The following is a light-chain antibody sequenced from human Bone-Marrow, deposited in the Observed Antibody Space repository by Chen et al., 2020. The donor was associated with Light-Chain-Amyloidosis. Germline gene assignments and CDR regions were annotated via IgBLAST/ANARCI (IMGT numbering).Light chain of an antibody. CDR2: EVS. CDR3: CSYAGSSTFYV. V-gene: IGLV2-23*02. CDR1: SSDVGSYNL. Sequence: QSSLTHPASVSGSPGQSITISCTGTSSDVGSYNLVSWYQQHTGKAPKLMIYEVSKRPSGVSNRFSGSKSGNTASLTISGLQAEDEADYYCCSYAGSSTFYVFGTGTKVTVL. J-gene: IGLJ1*01.